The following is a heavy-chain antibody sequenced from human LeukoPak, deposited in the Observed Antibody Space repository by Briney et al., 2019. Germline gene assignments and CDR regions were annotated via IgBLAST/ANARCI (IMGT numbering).Heavy chain of an antibody. Sequence: QPGGSLRLSCAASGFTVSSNYMSWVRQAPGKGLEWVSAISGSGGSTYYADSVKGRFTISRDNSKNTLYLQMNSLRAEDTAVYYCAKDRGQYSGYDFGFRIYGWGQGTLVTVSS. J-gene: IGHJ4*02. CDR1: GFTVSSNY. D-gene: IGHD5-12*01. CDR3: AKDRGQYSGYDFGFRIYG. CDR2: ISGSGGST. V-gene: IGHV3-23*01.